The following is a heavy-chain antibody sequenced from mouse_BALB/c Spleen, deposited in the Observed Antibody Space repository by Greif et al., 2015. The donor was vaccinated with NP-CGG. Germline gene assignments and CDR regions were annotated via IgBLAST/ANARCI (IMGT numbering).Heavy chain of an antibody. D-gene: IGHD2-14*01. CDR2: INPYNDGT. V-gene: IGHV1-14*01. J-gene: IGHJ2*01. Sequence: EVQLQQSGPELVKPGASVKMSCKASGYTFTSYVMHWVKQKPGQGLEWTGYINPYNDGTKYNEKFKGKATLTSDKSSSTAYMELSSRTSEDSAVYYCARSRIEVRSFDYWGQGTTLTVSS. CDR1: GYTFTSYV. CDR3: ARSRIEVRSFDY.